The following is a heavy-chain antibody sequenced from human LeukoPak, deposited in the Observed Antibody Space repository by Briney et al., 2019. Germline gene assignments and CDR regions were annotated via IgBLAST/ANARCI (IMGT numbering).Heavy chain of an antibody. J-gene: IGHJ4*02. CDR1: GGSISSSSYY. CDR2: IYYSGST. CDR3: ARDPQSYGH. V-gene: IGHV4-39*07. D-gene: IGHD5-18*01. Sequence: PSETLSLTCTVSGGSISSSSYYWGWIRQPPGKGLEWIGSIYYSGSTYYNPSLKSRVTISVDTSKNQFSLKLSSVTAADTAVYYCARDPQSYGHWGQGTLVTVSS.